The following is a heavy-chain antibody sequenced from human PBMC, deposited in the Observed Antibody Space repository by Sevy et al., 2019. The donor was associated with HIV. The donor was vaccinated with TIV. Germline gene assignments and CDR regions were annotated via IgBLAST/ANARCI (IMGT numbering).Heavy chain of an antibody. D-gene: IGHD5-12*01. V-gene: IGHV4-39*02. CDR1: GGTIVSSGHY. CDR2: IYYNGHT. J-gene: IGHJ6*02. Sequence: SETLSLTCSVSGGTIVSSGHYWGWIRQTPGKGLEWIGSIYYNGHTYYSPSLKSRLTISIDTSKDQFSRNLSFVTAADTAIYFCAREAGGYDYDYGMDVWGQGTTVTVSS. CDR3: AREAGGYDYDYGMDV.